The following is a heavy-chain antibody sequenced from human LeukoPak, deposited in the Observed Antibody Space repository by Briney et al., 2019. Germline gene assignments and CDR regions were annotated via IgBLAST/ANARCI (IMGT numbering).Heavy chain of an antibody. CDR2: IYNSGST. Sequence: PSETLSLTCTVSGGSISSGDYYWSWVRQHPGKGLEWIGYIYNSGSTYYNPSLKSRVTISVDTSKNQFSLKLNSVTAADTAVYFCATQWDYGDRFFDYWGQGTLVTVSS. CDR1: GGSISSGDYY. CDR3: ATQWDYGDRFFDY. V-gene: IGHV4-31*03. J-gene: IGHJ4*02. D-gene: IGHD4-17*01.